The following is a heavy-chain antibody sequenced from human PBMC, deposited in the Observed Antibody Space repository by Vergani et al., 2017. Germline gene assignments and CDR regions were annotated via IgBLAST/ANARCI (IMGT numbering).Heavy chain of an antibody. D-gene: IGHD3-16*01. CDR1: GYTFTSYY. CDR2: INPSGGST. V-gene: IGHV1-46*01. Sequence: QVQLVQSGAEVKKPGSSVKVSCKASGYTFTSYYMHWVRQAPGQGLDWMGIINPSGGSTSYAQKFQGRVTMTRDTSTSTVYMELSSLRSEDTAVYYCARRREFGRERGNAFDIWGQGTMVTVSS. CDR3: ARRREFGRERGNAFDI. J-gene: IGHJ3*02.